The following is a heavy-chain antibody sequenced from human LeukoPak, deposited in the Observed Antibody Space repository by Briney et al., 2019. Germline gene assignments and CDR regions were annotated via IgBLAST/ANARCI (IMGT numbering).Heavy chain of an antibody. CDR2: ISYDGSNK. D-gene: IGHD6-19*01. CDR1: GFPSSSYA. CDR3: ARGYSSGWYEGLDY. Sequence: PGRSLRLSCAASGFPSSSYAMHWVRQAPGKGLEWVAVISYDGSNKYYADSVKGRFTISRDNSKNTLYLQMNSLRAEDTAVYYCARGYSSGWYEGLDYWGQGTLVTVSS. V-gene: IGHV3-30*04. J-gene: IGHJ4*02.